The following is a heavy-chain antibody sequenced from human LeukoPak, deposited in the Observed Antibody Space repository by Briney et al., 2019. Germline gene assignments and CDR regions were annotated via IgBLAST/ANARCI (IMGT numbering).Heavy chain of an antibody. CDR3: ARDRAVAGERGFDY. J-gene: IGHJ4*02. Sequence: SETLSLTCTVSGGSISSGGYYWSWIRQHPGKGLEWIGYIYYSGSTYYNPSLKSRVTISVDTSKNQFSLKLSSVTAADTAVYYCARDRAVAGERGFDYWGQGTLVTVSS. CDR1: GGSISSGGYY. D-gene: IGHD6-19*01. CDR2: IYYSGST. V-gene: IGHV4-31*03.